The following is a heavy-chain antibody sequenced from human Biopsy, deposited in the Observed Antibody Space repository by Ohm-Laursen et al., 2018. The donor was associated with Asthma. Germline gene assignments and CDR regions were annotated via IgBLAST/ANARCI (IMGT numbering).Heavy chain of an antibody. CDR1: GLVFRTFG. Sequence: SLRLSCAASGLVFRTFGMHWVRQAPGKGLEWVAVVSYDGGVAHYADSMKGRFTISRDNAKSTLYLQMNRLRTDDTAVYYCAKRRGYSDLTDFDYWGQGTLVTVSS. V-gene: IGHV3-30*18. CDR3: AKRRGYSDLTDFDY. CDR2: VSYDGGVA. D-gene: IGHD3-3*01. J-gene: IGHJ4*02.